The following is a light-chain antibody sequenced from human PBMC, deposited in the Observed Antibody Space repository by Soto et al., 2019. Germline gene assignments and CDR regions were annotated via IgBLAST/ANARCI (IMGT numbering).Light chain of an antibody. Sequence: QLVLTQPPSVSGAPGQRVTISCTGSSSNIGAGYDVHWYQQLPGTAPKLLIYGNSNRPSGVPDRFSGSKSGNSASLAITGLQPEDEADYYCQSYYSSLSGYVFGTGTKLTVL. CDR1: SSNIGAGYD. J-gene: IGLJ1*01. V-gene: IGLV1-40*01. CDR2: GNS. CDR3: QSYYSSLSGYV.